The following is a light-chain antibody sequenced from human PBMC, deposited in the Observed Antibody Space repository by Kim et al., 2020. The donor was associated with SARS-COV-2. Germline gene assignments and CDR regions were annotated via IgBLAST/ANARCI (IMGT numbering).Light chain of an antibody. Sequence: QSALTQPPSASGSPGQSVTISCTGTSSDVGGYNYVSWYQQHPGKAPQLMIYEVTKRPSGVPDRFSGSKSGNTASLTVSGLQAEDEADYYCSSYTGSIHTYVFGAGTKVTVL. J-gene: IGLJ1*01. CDR3: SSYTGSIHTYV. CDR2: EVT. CDR1: SSDVGGYNY. V-gene: IGLV2-8*01.